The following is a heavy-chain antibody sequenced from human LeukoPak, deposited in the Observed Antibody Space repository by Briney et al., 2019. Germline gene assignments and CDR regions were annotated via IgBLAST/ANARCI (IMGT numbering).Heavy chain of an antibody. V-gene: IGHV1-2*02. Sequence: ASVKVSCKASGYTFTGYYMHWGRQAPGQGLEWMGWLNPNSGGTNYAQKFQGRVTMTRCTSISTDYMELSRLRSDDTAVYYCARDTGIDTAAIGSVWGQGTLVTVSS. J-gene: IGHJ4*02. CDR2: LNPNSGGT. CDR3: ARDTGIDTAAIGSV. CDR1: GYTFTGYY. D-gene: IGHD2-2*02.